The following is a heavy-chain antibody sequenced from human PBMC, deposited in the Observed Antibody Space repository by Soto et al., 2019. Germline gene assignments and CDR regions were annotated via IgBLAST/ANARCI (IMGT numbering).Heavy chain of an antibody. J-gene: IGHJ6*02. CDR1: GGTFSSYA. Sequence: SVKVSCKASGGTFSSYAISWVRQAPGQGLEWMGGITPIFGTANYAQKFQGRVTITADESTSTAYMELSSLRSEDTAVYYCARVRGVITPRGYYYYGMDVWGQGTTVTVSS. CDR2: ITPIFGTA. D-gene: IGHD3-10*01. V-gene: IGHV1-69*13. CDR3: ARVRGVITPRGYYYYGMDV.